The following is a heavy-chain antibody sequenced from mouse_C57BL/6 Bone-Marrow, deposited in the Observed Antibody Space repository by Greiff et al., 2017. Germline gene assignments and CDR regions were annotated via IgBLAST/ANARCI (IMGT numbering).Heavy chain of an antibody. D-gene: IGHD1-2*01. V-gene: IGHV5-6*01. Sequence: EVQLKESGGDLVKPGGSLKLSCAASGFTFSSYGMSWVRQTPDKRLEWVATISSGGSYTYYPDSVKGRFTISRDNAKNTLYLQMSSLKSEDTAMYYCAGYSRRDWYFDVWGTGTTVTVSS. CDR1: GFTFSSYG. CDR3: AGYSRRDWYFDV. CDR2: ISSGGSYT. J-gene: IGHJ1*03.